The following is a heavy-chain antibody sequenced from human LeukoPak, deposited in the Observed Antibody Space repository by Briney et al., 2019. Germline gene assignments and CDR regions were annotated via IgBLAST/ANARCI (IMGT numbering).Heavy chain of an antibody. CDR3: STYLTI. CDR1: GFTFNNAW. V-gene: IGHV3-15*04. Sequence: PGGSLRLSCAASGFTFNNAWMSWVRQAPGKGLEWVGRIESKTDGGTTDYAAPVKGRFTMSRDDSKTTLYLQMNSLKTEDTAVYYCSTYLTIRGQGSLVTVSS. CDR2: IESKTDGGTT. J-gene: IGHJ4*02.